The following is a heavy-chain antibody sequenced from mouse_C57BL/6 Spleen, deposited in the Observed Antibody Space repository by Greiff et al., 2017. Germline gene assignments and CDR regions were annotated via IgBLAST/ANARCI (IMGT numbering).Heavy chain of an antibody. CDR3: ARMASYYGSSYGYFDV. CDR1: GYTFTSYW. Sequence: VQLQQPGAELVMPGASVKLSCKASGYTFTSYWMHWVKQRPGQGLEWIGEIDPSDSYTNYNQKFKGKSTLTVDKSSSTAYMQLSSLTSEDSAVYYCARMASYYGSSYGYFDVWGTGTTVTVSS. V-gene: IGHV1-69*01. D-gene: IGHD1-1*01. CDR2: IDPSDSYT. J-gene: IGHJ1*03.